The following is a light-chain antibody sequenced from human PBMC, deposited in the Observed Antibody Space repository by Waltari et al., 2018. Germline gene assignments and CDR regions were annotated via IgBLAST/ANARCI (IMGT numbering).Light chain of an antibody. Sequence: QMTQSPSSLSASLGDRVPITCRASQSISTFLNWYQQKTGEAPKLLVYTASALQSGVPLRFSGSGSGTDFTLTISSLQPEDSATYFCQQSYFTPSTFGRGTKVEIK. CDR2: TAS. V-gene: IGKV1-39*01. CDR1: QSISTF. CDR3: QQSYFTPST. J-gene: IGKJ2*02.